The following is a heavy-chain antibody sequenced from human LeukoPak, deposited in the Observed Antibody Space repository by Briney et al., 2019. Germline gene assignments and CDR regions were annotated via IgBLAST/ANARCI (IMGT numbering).Heavy chain of an antibody. D-gene: IGHD3-22*01. CDR2: INPNSGGT. CDR1: GYTFTGYY. Sequence: ASVKVSCKASGYTFTGYYMHWVRQAPGQGLEWMGRINPNSGGTNYAQKFQGRVTMTRDTSISTAYMELSRLRSDDTAVYYCARGEDYYDSSGYRSGAFDIWGQGTMVTVSS. J-gene: IGHJ3*02. V-gene: IGHV1-2*06. CDR3: ARGEDYYDSSGYRSGAFDI.